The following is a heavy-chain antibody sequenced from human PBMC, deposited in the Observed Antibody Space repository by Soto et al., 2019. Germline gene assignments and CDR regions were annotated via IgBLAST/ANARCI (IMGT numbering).Heavy chain of an antibody. Sequence: EVQLFESGGGLVQNGGSLTISCVASGFTVGDFAMRWVRQAPGTGLEWVAAIGGNGVHIYYADSVRGRLTISRDNSKNTVYLQMSRLRVEDTAVYYCAKAQVVGVISAMGVWGRGTTVTVSS. D-gene: IGHD3-16*02. CDR3: AKAQVVGVISAMGV. V-gene: IGHV3-23*01. J-gene: IGHJ6*01. CDR2: IGGNGVHI. CDR1: GFTVGDFA.